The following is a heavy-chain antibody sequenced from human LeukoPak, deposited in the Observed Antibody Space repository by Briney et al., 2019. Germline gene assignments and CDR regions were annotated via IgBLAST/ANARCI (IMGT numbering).Heavy chain of an antibody. CDR3: SIAPNNCDTSGYSALDY. Sequence: PGRSLRLSCAASDFTFSSYSMHWVRQAPGQGLEWVASLWYDGTNKYHADSVKGRFTISRDNSQSTLFLQMNSLRAEVTAVYYCSIAPNNCDTSGYSALDYWGQGTLVTVSS. J-gene: IGHJ4*02. V-gene: IGHV3-33*01. CDR2: LWYDGTNK. D-gene: IGHD3-22*01. CDR1: DFTFSSYS.